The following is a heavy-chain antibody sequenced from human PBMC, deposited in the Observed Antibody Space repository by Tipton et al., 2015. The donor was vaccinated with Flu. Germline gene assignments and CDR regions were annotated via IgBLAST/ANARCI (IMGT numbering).Heavy chain of an antibody. J-gene: IGHJ3*02. CDR1: GYSFSNYW. D-gene: IGHD3-3*01. CDR2: IYPGDSDF. V-gene: IGHV5-51*01. Sequence: QLVQSGAEVKKPGESLKISCKASGYSFSNYWIGWVRQMPGKGLEWMGIIYPGDSDFKYSPSFQGQVTISADKSISTAYLQWTSLKASDTAMYYCAGQITISGVVPDAFDIWGQGTMVTVSS. CDR3: AGQITISGVVPDAFDI.